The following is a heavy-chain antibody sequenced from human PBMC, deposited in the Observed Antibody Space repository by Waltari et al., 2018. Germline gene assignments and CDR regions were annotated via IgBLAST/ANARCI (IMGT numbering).Heavy chain of an antibody. Sequence: QAQLQDSGPGLVKPSETLSLNHSVSSASSNDSYGDLIRQPAGRGLGCIGRISTSGSTNYNPSLNSRVTMSVDTSKNQFSLKLSSVTAADTAVYYCAREVVVVPAARRGYYYGMDVWGQGTTVTVSS. J-gene: IGHJ6*02. CDR3: AREVVVVPAARRGYYYGMDV. V-gene: IGHV4-4*07. D-gene: IGHD2-2*01. CDR1: SASSNDSY. CDR2: ISTSGST.